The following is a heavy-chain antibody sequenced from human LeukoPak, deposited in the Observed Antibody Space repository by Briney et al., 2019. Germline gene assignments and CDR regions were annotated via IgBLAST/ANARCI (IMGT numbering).Heavy chain of an antibody. Sequence: GGSLRLSCAASGFTFSNAWMSWVRQAPGKGLEWVGRIKSKTDGGTTDYAAPVKGRFTISRDDSKNTLYLQMNSLKTEDTAVYYCTTGMDIVATIIDDYWGQGTLVTVSS. V-gene: IGHV3-15*01. J-gene: IGHJ4*02. CDR2: IKSKTDGGTT. CDR3: TTGMDIVATIIDDY. D-gene: IGHD5-12*01. CDR1: GFTFSNAW.